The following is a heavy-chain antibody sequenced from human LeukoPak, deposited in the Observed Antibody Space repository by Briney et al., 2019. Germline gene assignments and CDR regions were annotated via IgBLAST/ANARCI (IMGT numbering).Heavy chain of an antibody. V-gene: IGHV3-7*01. CDR3: ARDRMLRKGIAAAKRGNAFDI. D-gene: IGHD6-13*01. CDR2: IKQDGSEK. J-gene: IGHJ3*02. Sequence: GGSLRLSCGASGFIFSDYYMSWVRQAPGKGLEWVANIKQDGSEKYYVDSVKGRFTISRDNAKNSLYLQMNSLRAEDTAVYYCARDRMLRKGIAAAKRGNAFDIWGQGTMVTVSS. CDR1: GFIFSDYY.